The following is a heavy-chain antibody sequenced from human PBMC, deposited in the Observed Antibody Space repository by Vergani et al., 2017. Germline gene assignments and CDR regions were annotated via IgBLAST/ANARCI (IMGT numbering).Heavy chain of an antibody. D-gene: IGHD6-6*01. CDR1: GFTFSSYW. J-gene: IGHJ4*02. CDR2: INSDGSST. Sequence: EVQLVESGGGLVQPGGSLRLSCAASGFTFSSYWMHWVRQAPGKGLVWVSRINSDGSSTSYADSVKGRFTISRDNSKNTLYLQMNSLRAEDTAVYYCAKTSIAAPPAYFDYWGQGTLVTVSS. CDR3: AKTSIAAPPAYFDY. V-gene: IGHV3-74*01.